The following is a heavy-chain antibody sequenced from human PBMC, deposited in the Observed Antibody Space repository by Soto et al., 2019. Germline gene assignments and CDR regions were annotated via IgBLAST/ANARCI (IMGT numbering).Heavy chain of an antibody. V-gene: IGHV1-2*04. CDR3: ARDGSGSYAYYGMDV. CDR2: INPDSGGT. D-gene: IGHD3-10*01. J-gene: IGHJ6*02. Sequence: ASVKVSCKASGYTFTGYYMHWVLQAPGQGLEWMGWINPDSGGTNYAQKFQGWVTMTRDTSISTAYMELSRLRSDDTAVYYCARDGSGSYAYYGMDVWGQGTTVTVSS. CDR1: GYTFTGYY.